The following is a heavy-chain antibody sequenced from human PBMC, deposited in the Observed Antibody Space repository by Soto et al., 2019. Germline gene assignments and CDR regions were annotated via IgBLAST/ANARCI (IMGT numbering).Heavy chain of an antibody. Sequence: LRLSCAGSGFIFSNVWMNWVRQAPGKGLEWVGHIKSKSDDGTTDYAAPVKGRFTISRDDSKNTLYLEMNSLQSEDTALYYCNTYGVGATNSWFDPWGQGTLVTVSS. CDR2: IKSKSDDGTT. CDR3: NTYGVGATNSWFDP. CDR1: GFIFSNVW. J-gene: IGHJ5*01. D-gene: IGHD1-26*01. V-gene: IGHV3-15*01.